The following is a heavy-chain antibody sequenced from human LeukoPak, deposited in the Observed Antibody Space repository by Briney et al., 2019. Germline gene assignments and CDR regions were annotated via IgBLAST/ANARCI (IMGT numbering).Heavy chain of an antibody. CDR1: GFTFSDYF. CDR2: MSGTGNTI. CDR3: ARGTRYSSGYYYMDV. V-gene: IGHV3-11*01. J-gene: IGHJ6*03. D-gene: IGHD2-21*01. Sequence: GSLRLSCAASGFTFSDYFMTWVRQAPGKGLECISYMSGTGNTIFYADSVKGRFTISRDNARNSLYLQMNSLRADDTAVYYCARGTRYSSGYYYMDVWGKGTTGTVSS.